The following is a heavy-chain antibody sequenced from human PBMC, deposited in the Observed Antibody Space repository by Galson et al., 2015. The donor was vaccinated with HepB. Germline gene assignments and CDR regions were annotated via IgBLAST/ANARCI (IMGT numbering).Heavy chain of an antibody. V-gene: IGHV3-23*01. CDR1: GFTFSSYA. Sequence: SLRLSCAASGFTFSSYAMSWVRQAPGKGLEWVSAISGSGGSTYYADSVKGRFTISRDNSKNTLYLQMNSLRAEDTAVYYCAKAGKPYYYYYMDVWGKGTTVTVSS. J-gene: IGHJ6*03. CDR3: AKAGKPYYYYYMDV. CDR2: ISGSGGST.